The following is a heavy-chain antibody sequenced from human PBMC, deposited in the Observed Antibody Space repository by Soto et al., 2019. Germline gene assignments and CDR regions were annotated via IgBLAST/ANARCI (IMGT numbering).Heavy chain of an antibody. J-gene: IGHJ4*02. CDR2: INHSGST. CDR3: AGGIAARTIGY. Sequence: SETLSLTCAVYGVSFSGYYWSWIRQPPGKGLEWIGEINHSGSTNYNPSLKSRVTISVDTSKNQFSLKLSSVTAADTAVYYCAGGIAARTIGYWGQGTLVTVSS. V-gene: IGHV4-34*01. D-gene: IGHD6-6*01. CDR1: GVSFSGYY.